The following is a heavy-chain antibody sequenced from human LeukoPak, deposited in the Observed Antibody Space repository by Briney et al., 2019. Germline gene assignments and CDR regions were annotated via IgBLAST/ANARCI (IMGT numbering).Heavy chain of an antibody. CDR1: GFTFSDYY. V-gene: IGHV3-11*01. CDR3: ARDNPNGVSSNWFDP. CDR2: ISSSGSTI. Sequence: GGSLRLSCAASGFTFSDYYMSWIRQAPGKGLEWVSYISSSGSTIYYADSVKGRFTISRDNAKNSLYLQMNSLRAEDTAVYYCARDNPNGVSSNWFDPWGQGTLVTVSS. J-gene: IGHJ5*02. D-gene: IGHD2-8*01.